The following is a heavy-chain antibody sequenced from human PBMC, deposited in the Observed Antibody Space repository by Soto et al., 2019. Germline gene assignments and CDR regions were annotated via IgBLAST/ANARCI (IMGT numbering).Heavy chain of an antibody. V-gene: IGHV3-7*01. J-gene: IGHJ4*02. CDR3: SWTAGY. CDR2: IKEDGSET. Sequence: PGGSLRLSCAPSIFTLRSYWMKWVRQAPGKGLEWVATIKEDGSETFYVDSVRGRFTISRDNIKNSLYLQMNSLRAEDTAVYYCSWTAGYWGQGTPVTVSS. CDR1: IFTLRSYW.